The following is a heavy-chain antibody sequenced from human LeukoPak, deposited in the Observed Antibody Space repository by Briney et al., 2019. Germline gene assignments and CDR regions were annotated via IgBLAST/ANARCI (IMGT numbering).Heavy chain of an antibody. J-gene: IGHJ2*01. CDR2: IYYSGST. CDR1: GGSISSYY. V-gene: IGHV4-59*01. D-gene: IGHD3-16*02. Sequence: SETLSLTCTVSGGSISSYYWSWIRQPPAKGLEWIGYIYYSGSTNYNPSLKSRVTISVDTSKNQFSLKLSSVTAADTAVYYCARDRNMITFGGVIAAGWYFDLWGRGTLVTVSS. CDR3: ARDRNMITFGGVIAAGWYFDL.